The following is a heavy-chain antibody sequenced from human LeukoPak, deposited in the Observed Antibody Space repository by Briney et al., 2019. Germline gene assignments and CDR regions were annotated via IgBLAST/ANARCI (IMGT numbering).Heavy chain of an antibody. CDR2: IRYDGSNK. Sequence: GGSLRLSCAASGFTFSSYGMHWVRQAPGKGLEWVAFIRYDGSNKYYADSVKGRFTISRDNSKNTLYLQMNSLRAEDTAVYYCAKAEITVTTLIGYYMDVWGKGTTVTVSS. CDR3: AKAEITVTTLIGYYMDV. J-gene: IGHJ6*03. D-gene: IGHD4-17*01. CDR1: GFTFSSYG. V-gene: IGHV3-30*02.